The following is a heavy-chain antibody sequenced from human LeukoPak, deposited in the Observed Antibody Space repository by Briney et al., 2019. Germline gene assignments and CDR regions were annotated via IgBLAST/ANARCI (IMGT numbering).Heavy chain of an antibody. CDR1: GYTFTGSY. CDR2: INPNSGGT. V-gene: IGHV1-2*02. J-gene: IGHJ6*03. CDR3: ARDTVAGIYYYYMDV. D-gene: IGHD6-19*01. Sequence: ASVKVSCKASGYTFTGSYMHWVRQAPGQGLEWMGWINPNSGGTNYAQKFQGRVTMTRDTSISTAYMELSRLRSDDTAVYYCARDTVAGIYYYYMDVWGKGTTVTVSS.